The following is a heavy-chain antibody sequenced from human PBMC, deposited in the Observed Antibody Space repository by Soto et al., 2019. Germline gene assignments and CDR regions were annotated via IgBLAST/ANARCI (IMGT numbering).Heavy chain of an antibody. Sequence: PSETLSLTCAVYGGSFSGYYWSWIRQPPGKGLEWIGEINHSGSTNYNPSLKSRVTISVDTSKNQFSLKLSSVTAADTAVYYCARAQDYYDSSGYYFWGQGTLVTVSS. CDR3: ARAQDYYDSSGYYF. CDR2: INHSGST. CDR1: GGSFSGYY. V-gene: IGHV4-34*01. J-gene: IGHJ4*02. D-gene: IGHD3-22*01.